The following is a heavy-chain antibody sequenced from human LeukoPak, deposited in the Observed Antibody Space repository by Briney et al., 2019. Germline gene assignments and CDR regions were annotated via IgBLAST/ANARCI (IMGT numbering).Heavy chain of an antibody. V-gene: IGHV4-39*07. D-gene: IGHD2-15*01. CDR2: IYYSGST. CDR1: GGSISSSSYY. CDR3: ARGIVVVVAAYFDY. Sequence: NASETLSLTCTVSGGSISSSSYYWGWIRQPPGKGLEWIGSIYYSGSTYYNPSLKSRVTISVDTSKNQFSLKLSSVTAADTAVYYCARGIVVVVAAYFDYWGQGTLVTVSS. J-gene: IGHJ4*02.